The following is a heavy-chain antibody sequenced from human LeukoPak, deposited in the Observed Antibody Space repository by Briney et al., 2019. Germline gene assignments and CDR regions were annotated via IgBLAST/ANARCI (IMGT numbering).Heavy chain of an antibody. CDR3: ARVAVPFYYYYYMDV. D-gene: IGHD6-19*01. V-gene: IGHV3-30*04. CDR2: ISYDGSNK. CDR1: GFTFSSYA. J-gene: IGHJ6*03. Sequence: GGSLRLSCAASGFTFSSYAMHWVRQAPGKGLEWVAVISYDGSNKYYADSVKGRFTISRDNSKNTLYLQMNSLRAEDTAVYYCARVAVPFYYYYYMDVWGKGTTVTVSS.